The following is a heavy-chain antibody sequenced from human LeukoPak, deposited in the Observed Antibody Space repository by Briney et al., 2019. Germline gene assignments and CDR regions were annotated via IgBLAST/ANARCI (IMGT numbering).Heavy chain of an antibody. V-gene: IGHV3-64*01. Sequence: GGSLRLSCAASGFTFSKYAMHWVRQAPGKGLEYVSTISSNGGNTFHANSVKGRFTISRDNSKNTLYLQMDSLRTEDMALYYCAREVPYSSDWYSDYWGQGTLVTVSS. CDR1: GFTFSKYA. J-gene: IGHJ4*02. D-gene: IGHD6-19*01. CDR3: AREVPYSSDWYSDY. CDR2: ISSNGGNT.